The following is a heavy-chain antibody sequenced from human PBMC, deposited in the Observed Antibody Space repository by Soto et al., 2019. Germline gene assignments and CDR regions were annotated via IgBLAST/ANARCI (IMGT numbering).Heavy chain of an antibody. D-gene: IGHD3-22*01. CDR2: INHSGST. CDR3: ASHCITMIVVVKSYGMAV. J-gene: IGHJ6*01. CDR1: GGSFSGYY. V-gene: IGHV4-34*01. Sequence: PSETLSLTCAVYGGSFSGYYWSWIRQPPGKGLEWIGEINHSGSTNYNPSLKSRVTISVDTSKNQFSLKLSSVTAADTAVYYCASHCITMIVVVKSYGMAVRGEGNKVTVSS.